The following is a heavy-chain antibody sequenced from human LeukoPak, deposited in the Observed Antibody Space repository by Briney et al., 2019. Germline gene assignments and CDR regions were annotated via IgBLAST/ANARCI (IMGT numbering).Heavy chain of an antibody. CDR1: GYTFTSYD. Sequence: ASVKVSCKASGYTFTSYDINWVRQATGQGLEWMGWMNPNSGNTGYAQKFQGRVTMTRNTSISTAYMELSSLRSEDTAVYYCARQLTRLYLMDVWGKGTTVTVSS. CDR2: MNPNSGNT. D-gene: IGHD2-2*02. V-gene: IGHV1-8*01. CDR3: ARQLTRLYLMDV. J-gene: IGHJ6*03.